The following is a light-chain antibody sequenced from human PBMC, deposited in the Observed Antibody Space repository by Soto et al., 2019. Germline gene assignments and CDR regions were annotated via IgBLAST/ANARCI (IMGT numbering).Light chain of an antibody. CDR1: QSVSSY. CDR2: DAS. V-gene: IGKV3-11*01. CDR3: QQRSSWPWT. Sequence: VVVTQSPATLSLSPWARAPWYCRASQSVSSYLAWYQQKPGQAPRLLIYDASNRATGIPARFSGGGSGTDFTLTISSLEPEDFAVYYCQQRSSWPWTFGQGTRLEI. J-gene: IGKJ5*01.